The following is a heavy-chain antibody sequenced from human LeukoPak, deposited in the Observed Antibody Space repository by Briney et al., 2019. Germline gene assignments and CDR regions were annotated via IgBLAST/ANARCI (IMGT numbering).Heavy chain of an antibody. CDR1: GFTFSSYW. V-gene: IGHV3-7*01. CDR3: ARAWGDSSGYKGP. J-gene: IGHJ5*02. CDR2: IKQDGSEK. D-gene: IGHD3-22*01. Sequence: GGSLRLSCAASGFTFSSYWMSWVRQAPGKGLEWVANIKQDGSEKYYVDSVKGRFTISRDNAKNSLYLQMNSLRAEDTAVYYCARAWGDSSGYKGPWGQGTLVTVSS.